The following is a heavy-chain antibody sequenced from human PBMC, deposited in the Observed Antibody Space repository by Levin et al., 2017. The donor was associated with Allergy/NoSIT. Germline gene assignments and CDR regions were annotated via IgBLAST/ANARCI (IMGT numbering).Heavy chain of an antibody. Sequence: SETLSLICSVSGGSISNYHWSWIRQTAGMGLECIGHIGTSGSTNYNPSLKSRVTMSVDTSRKQFFLNLRSVTAADTAVYYCARAVVGTSPPGWSWGVAGVPIYNYGLDVWGQGTTVTVSS. J-gene: IGHJ6*02. CDR3: ARAVVGTSPPGWSWGVAGVPIYNYGLDV. CDR1: GGSISNYH. V-gene: IGHV4-4*07. D-gene: IGHD6-19*01. CDR2: IGTSGST.